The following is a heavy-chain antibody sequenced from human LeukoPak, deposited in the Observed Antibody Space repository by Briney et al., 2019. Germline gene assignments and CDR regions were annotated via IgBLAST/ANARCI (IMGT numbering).Heavy chain of an antibody. CDR3: ARALVVPAALGPEYGMDV. J-gene: IGHJ6*02. V-gene: IGHV4-34*01. CDR1: GGSFSGYY. D-gene: IGHD2-2*01. CDR2: INHSGST. Sequence: SETLSLTCAVYGGSFSGYYWSWIRQPPGKGLEWIGEINHSGSTNYNPSLKSRVTISVDTSKNQFSLKLRSVTAADTAAYYCARALVVPAALGPEYGMDVWGQGTTVTVSS.